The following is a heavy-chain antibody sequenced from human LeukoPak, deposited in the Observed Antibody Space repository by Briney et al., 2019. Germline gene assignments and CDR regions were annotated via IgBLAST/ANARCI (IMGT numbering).Heavy chain of an antibody. CDR2: IYASGSI. D-gene: IGHD6-13*01. Sequence: SSETLSLTCTVSGGSINTYYWSWIRQPAGKGLEWIGRIYASGSINYNPSLKSRVTMSLDTSKNQFSLKLNSVTAADTAVYYCARSEPSKYSSSWSLWGQGTLVTVSS. J-gene: IGHJ4*02. V-gene: IGHV4-4*07. CDR3: ARSEPSKYSSSWSL. CDR1: GGSINTYY.